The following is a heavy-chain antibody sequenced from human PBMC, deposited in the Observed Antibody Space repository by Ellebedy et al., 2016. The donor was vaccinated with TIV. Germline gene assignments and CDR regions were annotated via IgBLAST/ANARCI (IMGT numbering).Heavy chain of an antibody. CDR3: ASSTIFGGAGNY. CDR2: ISGSGGST. V-gene: IGHV3-23*01. CDR1: GFTFSSYA. J-gene: IGHJ4*02. D-gene: IGHD3-3*01. Sequence: GGSLRLXCAASGFTFSSYAMSWVRQAPGKGLEWVSAISGSGGSTYYADSVKGRFTISRDNSKNTQYLQMSSLRAEDTAVYYCASSTIFGGAGNYWGQGTLVTVSS.